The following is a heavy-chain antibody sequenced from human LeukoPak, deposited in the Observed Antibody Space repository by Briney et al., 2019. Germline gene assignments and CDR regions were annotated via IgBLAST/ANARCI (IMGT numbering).Heavy chain of an antibody. J-gene: IGHJ4*02. CDR1: GYIFTSYN. D-gene: IGHD6-19*01. CDR3: ARFAVHRRLTVAGQFGLDY. V-gene: IGHV1-46*01. CDR2: INSSGGST. Sequence: ASVTVSCKASGYIFTSYNMYWVRQAPGQGLEWMGIINSSGGSTNYAQKFQGRVTMTRDTSTSTVYMELSSLRSEDTAVYYCARFAVHRRLTVAGQFGLDYWGQGTLVTVSS.